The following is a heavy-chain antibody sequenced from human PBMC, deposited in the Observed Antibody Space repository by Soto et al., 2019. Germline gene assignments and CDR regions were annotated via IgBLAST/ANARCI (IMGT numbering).Heavy chain of an antibody. CDR3: ARGTVRGDYAFDI. V-gene: IGHV3-30-3*01. CDR1: GFTFSSFA. D-gene: IGHD4-17*01. J-gene: IGHJ3*02. Sequence: GGSLRLSCAASGFTFSSFAMHWVRQAPGKGLEWVTVISNDGSNKNYADFVKGRFTISRDNSKSTLYLQMNSLRAEDTAVYYCARGTVRGDYAFDIWGQGTMVTVSS. CDR2: ISNDGSNK.